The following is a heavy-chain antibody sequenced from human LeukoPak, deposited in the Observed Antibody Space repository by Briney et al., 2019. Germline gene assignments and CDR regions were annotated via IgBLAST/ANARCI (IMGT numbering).Heavy chain of an antibody. J-gene: IGHJ5*02. CDR1: GYTLTELS. CDR2: FDPEDGET. CDR3: ARGSGEDWFDP. Sequence: ASVKVSCKVSGYTLTELSMHWVRQAPGKGLEWMGGFDPEDGETIYAQKFQGRVTITTDESSRTVYITLTSLIYEDTAIYYCARGSGEDWFDPWGQGTLVTVSS. V-gene: IGHV1-24*01.